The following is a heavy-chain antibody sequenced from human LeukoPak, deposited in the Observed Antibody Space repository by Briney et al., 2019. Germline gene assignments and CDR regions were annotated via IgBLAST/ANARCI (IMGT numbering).Heavy chain of an antibody. Sequence: GGSLRLSCAASGFTFSSYGMHWVRQAPGKGLEWVSVISYDGSNKYYADSVKGRFTISRDNSKNTLYLQMNSLRAEDKAVYYCAKDRVGYDILTGYYHYFEYWAQGTLVTVSS. CDR1: GFTFSSYG. J-gene: IGHJ4*02. D-gene: IGHD3-9*01. CDR3: AKDRVGYDILTGYYHYFEY. CDR2: ISYDGSNK. V-gene: IGHV3-30*18.